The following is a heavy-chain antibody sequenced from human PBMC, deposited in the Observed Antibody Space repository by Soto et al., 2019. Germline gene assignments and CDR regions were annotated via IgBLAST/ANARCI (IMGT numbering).Heavy chain of an antibody. Sequence: GGSLRLSCAASGFTFSSYSMNWVRQAPGKGLEWVSSISSSSSYIYYADSVKGRFTISRDNAKNSLYLQMNSLRAADTAVYYCARAKAAARLHFDYWGQGTLVTVSS. V-gene: IGHV3-21*01. D-gene: IGHD6-13*01. J-gene: IGHJ4*02. CDR1: GFTFSSYS. CDR2: ISSSSSYI. CDR3: ARAKAAARLHFDY.